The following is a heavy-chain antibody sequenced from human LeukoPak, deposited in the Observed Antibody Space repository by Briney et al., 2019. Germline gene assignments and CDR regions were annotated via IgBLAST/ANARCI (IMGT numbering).Heavy chain of an antibody. Sequence: GGSLRLSCAASGFTFSSYSMNWVRQAPGKGLEWVSSNSSSSSYVYYADPVKGRFTISRDNAKNSLYLQMNSLRAEDTAVYYCARGGSSGWYGDPWGQGTLVTVSS. CDR3: ARGGSSGWYGDP. J-gene: IGHJ5*02. V-gene: IGHV3-21*01. CDR1: GFTFSSYS. CDR2: NSSSSSYV. D-gene: IGHD6-19*01.